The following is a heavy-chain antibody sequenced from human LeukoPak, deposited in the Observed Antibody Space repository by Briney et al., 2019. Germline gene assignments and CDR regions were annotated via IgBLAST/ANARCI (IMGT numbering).Heavy chain of an antibody. CDR3: AKDQEWELTPDY. D-gene: IGHD1-26*01. Sequence: GGSLRLSCAASGFTFSSYAMSWVRQAPGKGLEWVSAISGSGGSTYYADSVKGRFTISRDNSKNTLCLQMNSLRAEDTAVYYCAKDQEWELTPDYWGQGTLVTVSS. CDR2: ISGSGGST. J-gene: IGHJ4*02. CDR1: GFTFSSYA. V-gene: IGHV3-23*01.